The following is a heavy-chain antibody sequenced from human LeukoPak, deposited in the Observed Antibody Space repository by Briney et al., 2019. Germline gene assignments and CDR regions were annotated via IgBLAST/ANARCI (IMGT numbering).Heavy chain of an antibody. CDR2: IRYDGSNK. J-gene: IGHJ5*02. V-gene: IGHV3-30*02. Sequence: GGSLRLSCAASGFTFSSYGMHWVRQAPGKGLEWVAFIRYDGSNKYYADSVKGRFTISKDNSKNTLYLQMNSLRAEDTAVYYCAKDAGSYYDSSGYYFWFDPWGQGTLVTVSS. CDR1: GFTFSSYG. D-gene: IGHD3-22*01. CDR3: AKDAGSYYDSSGYYFWFDP.